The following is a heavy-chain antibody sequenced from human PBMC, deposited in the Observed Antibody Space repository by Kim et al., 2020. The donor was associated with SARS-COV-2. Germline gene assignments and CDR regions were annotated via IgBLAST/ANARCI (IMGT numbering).Heavy chain of an antibody. Sequence: DSVKGRFSIPSDKSENTLYLQMNSLGAEDTAVYYCARGRNTWNYRTDLYSWGQGTLVTVSS. CDR3: ARGRNTWNYRTDLYS. V-gene: IGHV3-30*07. J-gene: IGHJ4*02. D-gene: IGHD1-7*01.